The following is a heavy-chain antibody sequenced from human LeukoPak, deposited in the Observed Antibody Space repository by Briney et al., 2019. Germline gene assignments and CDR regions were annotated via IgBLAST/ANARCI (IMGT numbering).Heavy chain of an antibody. Sequence: GGSLRLSCSASGFSFSDSYMSWFRLSPEKGLEWIAYITSSGTTIEYADSVKGRFTISRVNAKNSLYLQMDSLRPEDTAVYYCGRDPDYGDPYWGQGTRATVSS. J-gene: IGHJ4*02. CDR3: GRDPDYGDPY. CDR1: GFSFSDSY. V-gene: IGHV3-11*01. D-gene: IGHD4/OR15-4a*01. CDR2: ITSSGTTI.